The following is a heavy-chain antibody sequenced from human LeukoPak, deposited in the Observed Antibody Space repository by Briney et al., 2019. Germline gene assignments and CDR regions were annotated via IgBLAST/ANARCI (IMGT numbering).Heavy chain of an antibody. CDR2: INHSGGT. Sequence: PSETLSLTCAVYGGSFSGYYWSWIRQPPGKGLEWIGEINHSGGTNYNPSLKSRVTISVDTSKNQFSLKLSSVTAADTAVYYCARGRGVVVPAAINYWGQGTLVTVSS. CDR3: ARGRGVVVPAAINY. V-gene: IGHV4-34*01. CDR1: GGSFSGYY. D-gene: IGHD2-2*01. J-gene: IGHJ4*02.